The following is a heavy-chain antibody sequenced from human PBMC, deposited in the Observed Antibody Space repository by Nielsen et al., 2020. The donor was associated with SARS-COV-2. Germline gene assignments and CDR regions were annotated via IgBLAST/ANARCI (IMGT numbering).Heavy chain of an antibody. CDR1: GIVVSNAW. V-gene: IGHV3-15*01. D-gene: IGHD1-26*01. CDR2: IKSKTDGGTT. CDR3: TIGIGSFDY. J-gene: IGHJ4*02. Sequence: GGSLRLSCAGSGIVVSNAWMSWVRQAPGKGLEWVGLIKSKTDGGTTDFAAPVNGRISISRDDSKNTLYLQMNSLKTEDTAVYYCTIGIGSFDYWGQGTLVTVSS.